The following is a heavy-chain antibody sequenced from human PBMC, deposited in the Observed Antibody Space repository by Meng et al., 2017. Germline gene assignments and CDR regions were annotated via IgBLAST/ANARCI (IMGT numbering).Heavy chain of an antibody. CDR3: ARDLDGYSYDLNYFDY. Sequence: ASVKVSCKASGYTFTGYYMHWVRQAPGQGLEWMGRINPNSGGTNYAQKFQGRVTMTRDTSISTAYMELSRLRSDDTAVHYCARDLDGYSYDLNYFDYWGQGTLVTVSS. J-gene: IGHJ4*02. CDR1: GYTFTGYY. CDR2: INPNSGGT. D-gene: IGHD5-18*01. V-gene: IGHV1-2*06.